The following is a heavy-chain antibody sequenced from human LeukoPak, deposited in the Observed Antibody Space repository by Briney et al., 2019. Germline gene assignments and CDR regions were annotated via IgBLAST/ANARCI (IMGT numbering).Heavy chain of an antibody. CDR2: ISSSSSYI. CDR3: ASQSAIHDAFDI. V-gene: IGHV3-21*01. CDR1: GFTFSSYS. J-gene: IGHJ3*02. Sequence: GGSLRLSCAASGFTFSSYSMNWVRQAPGKGLEWVSSISSSSSYIYYADSVKGRFTISRDNAKNSLYLQMNSLRAEDTAVYYCASQSAIHDAFDIWGQGTVVTVSS.